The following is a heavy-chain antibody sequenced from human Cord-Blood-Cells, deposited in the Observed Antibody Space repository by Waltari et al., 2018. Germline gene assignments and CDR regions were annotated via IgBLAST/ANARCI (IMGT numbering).Heavy chain of an antibody. CDR3: ARDPGTYSSSWYVRYFDY. CDR1: GYTFTTYG. V-gene: IGHV1-18*04. Sequence: QVQLVQSGAEVKKPGASVKVSCTASGYTFTTYGVSWVRRAPGQGLEWMGWINAYNGNTNNAQKLQGRVTMTTDTSTSTAYMELRSLRSDDTAVYYCARDPGTYSSSWYVRYFDYWGQGTLVTVSS. CDR2: INAYNGNT. D-gene: IGHD6-13*01. J-gene: IGHJ4*02.